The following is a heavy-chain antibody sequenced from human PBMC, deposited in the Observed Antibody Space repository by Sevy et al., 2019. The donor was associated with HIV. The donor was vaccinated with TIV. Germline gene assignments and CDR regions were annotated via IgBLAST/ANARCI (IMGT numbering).Heavy chain of an antibody. Sequence: ASVKVSCKASGYTFTSYGISWVRQAPGQGLEWMGWISAYNGNTNYAHKLQGRVTMTTDTSTSTAYMELRSLRSDDTAVYYCAREYCSGGSCYGSFDYWGQGTLVTVSS. CDR1: GYTFTSYG. V-gene: IGHV1-18*01. D-gene: IGHD2-15*01. CDR3: AREYCSGGSCYGSFDY. J-gene: IGHJ4*02. CDR2: ISAYNGNT.